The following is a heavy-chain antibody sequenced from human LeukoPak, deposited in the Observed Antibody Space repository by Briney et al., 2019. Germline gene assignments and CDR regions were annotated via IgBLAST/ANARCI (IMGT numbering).Heavy chain of an antibody. CDR2: ISSRSGYI. V-gene: IGHV3-21*01. Sequence: GGSLRLSCAASGFTFSSYSMNWVRQAPGKGLEWVSSISSRSGYIYYADSVKGRFTISRDSAKNSLFLQMNSLRADDTAVYYCASDCGDHPNKNLQYWGLGTLVTVSS. J-gene: IGHJ4*02. CDR3: ASDCGDHPNKNLQY. D-gene: IGHD4-17*01. CDR1: GFTFSSYS.